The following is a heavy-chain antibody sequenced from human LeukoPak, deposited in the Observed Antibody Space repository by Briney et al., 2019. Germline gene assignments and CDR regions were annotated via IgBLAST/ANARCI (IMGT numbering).Heavy chain of an antibody. CDR1: GYTFTGYY. CDR3: ARDRKRYYYDSSGYYPY. CDR2: INPNSGGT. Sequence: GASVKVSCKASGYTFTGYYMHWVRQAPGQGLEWMGWINPNSGGTNYAQKFQGGVTMTRDTSISTAYMELSRLRSDDTAVYYCARDRKRYYYDSSGYYPYWGQGTLVTVSS. D-gene: IGHD3-22*01. J-gene: IGHJ4*02. V-gene: IGHV1-2*02.